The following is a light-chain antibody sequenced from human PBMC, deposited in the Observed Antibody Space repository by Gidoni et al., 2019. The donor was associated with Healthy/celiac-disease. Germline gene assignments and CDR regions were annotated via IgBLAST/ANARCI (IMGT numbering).Light chain of an antibody. CDR1: QSVSSK. CDR3: QQYSNWPRT. Sequence: EIAVTQSPATLSVSPGERATLSCRASQSVSSKLAWYQQKPGQAPRLLIYGASTRATGIPARFSGSGSGTEFTLTISSLQSEDFAVYFCQQYSNWPRTFGQGTKVEIK. CDR2: GAS. J-gene: IGKJ1*01. V-gene: IGKV3-15*01.